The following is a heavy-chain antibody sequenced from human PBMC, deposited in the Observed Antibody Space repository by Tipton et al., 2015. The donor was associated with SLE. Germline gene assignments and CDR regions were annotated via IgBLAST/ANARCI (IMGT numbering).Heavy chain of an antibody. CDR3: ASHESWYYPCVVY. J-gene: IGHJ4*02. CDR1: GYSFTSYW. Sequence: QLVQSGPEVKKPGESLKISCKVSGYSFTSYWIGWVRQMPGKGLEWMGIIYPGDSDTSYSPTFQGQVIISVDKSTSIAYLQGNSLKASEWAMYYFASHESWYYPCVVYWGQGARGTVAS. D-gene: IGHD1-7*01. V-gene: IGHV5-51*03. CDR2: IYPGDSDT.